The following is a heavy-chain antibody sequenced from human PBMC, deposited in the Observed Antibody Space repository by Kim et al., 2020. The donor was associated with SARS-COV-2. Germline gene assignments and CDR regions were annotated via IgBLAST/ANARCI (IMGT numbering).Heavy chain of an antibody. Sequence: ASRSYYADYVNGRFTISRDNSKNTLYLQRNSLRVEDTAVYYCAKGVWDSWGQGTLVTVSS. CDR2: ASRS. J-gene: IGHJ4*02. V-gene: IGHV3-23*05. D-gene: IGHD3-16*01. CDR3: AKGVWDS.